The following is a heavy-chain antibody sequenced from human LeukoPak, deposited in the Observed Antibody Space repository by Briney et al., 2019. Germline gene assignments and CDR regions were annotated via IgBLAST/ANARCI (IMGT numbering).Heavy chain of an antibody. CDR3: AREVSEGFDF. D-gene: IGHD3-22*01. CDR1: GFTFSSYW. V-gene: IGHV3-74*01. CDR2: INSDGSSR. J-gene: IGHJ4*02. Sequence: GGSLRLSCAASGFTFSSYWMHWVRQAPGKGLVWVSRINSDGSSRSYADSVKGRFAISRDSAKNSLYLQMNSLRAEDTALYYCAREVSEGFDFWGQGTLVTVSS.